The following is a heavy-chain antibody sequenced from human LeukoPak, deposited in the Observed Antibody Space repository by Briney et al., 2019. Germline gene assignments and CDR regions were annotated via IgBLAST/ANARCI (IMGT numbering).Heavy chain of an antibody. Sequence: SETLSLTCTVSGGSISSSTYYWGWLRQPPGKGLEWIGSIYYSGSTYYNPSLKSRVTISVDTSKNQFSLKLSSVTAADTAVYYCARRWITMVRGVSNAFDIWGQGTMVTVSS. J-gene: IGHJ3*02. CDR1: GGSISSSTYY. CDR3: ARRWITMVRGVSNAFDI. D-gene: IGHD3-10*01. CDR2: IYYSGST. V-gene: IGHV4-39*07.